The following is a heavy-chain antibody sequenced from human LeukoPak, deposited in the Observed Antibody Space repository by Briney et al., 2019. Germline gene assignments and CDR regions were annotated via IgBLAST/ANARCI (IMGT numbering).Heavy chain of an antibody. J-gene: IGHJ2*01. V-gene: IGHV3-74*01. CDR2: IHSDGSST. CDR1: GFTFNSYW. CDR3: ARVRFGDYEPEGYFDL. Sequence: GGSLRLSCVASGFTFNSYWMHWVRQVPGKGPMWVSRIHSDGSSTSYADSVRGRSTISRDNAKNTLYLQMDSLRDEDTAVYYCARVRFGDYEPEGYFDLWGRGTLVIVSS. D-gene: IGHD4-17*01.